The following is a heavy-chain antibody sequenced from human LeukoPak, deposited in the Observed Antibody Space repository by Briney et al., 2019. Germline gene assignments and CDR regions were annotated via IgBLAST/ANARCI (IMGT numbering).Heavy chain of an antibody. Sequence: PGGSLRLSCVGSGFNFDDYAMNWVRQAPGRGLEWISRINWNGDNIKYADSVKGRFTISRDNAKNSLYLQMNSLRAEDTAVYYCAELGITMIGGVWGKGTTVTISS. CDR3: AELGITMIGGV. CDR1: GFNFDDYA. CDR2: INWNGDNI. J-gene: IGHJ6*04. V-gene: IGHV3-20*04. D-gene: IGHD3-10*02.